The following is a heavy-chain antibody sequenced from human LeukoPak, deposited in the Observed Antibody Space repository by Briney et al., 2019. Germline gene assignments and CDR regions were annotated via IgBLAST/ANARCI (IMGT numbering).Heavy chain of an antibody. J-gene: IGHJ4*02. V-gene: IGHV3-33*01. CDR1: GSTFSSFG. D-gene: IGHD1/OR15-1a*01. CDR3: ARDLTRTDN. Sequence: PGRSRRLSCAASGSTFSSFGMHWVRQAPGKGLEWVAIIWYNGRNETYADSVKGRFTISRDNSKNTLYLYMNSLRAEDTAVYYCARDLTRTDNWGQGTLVTVSS. CDR2: IWYNGRNE.